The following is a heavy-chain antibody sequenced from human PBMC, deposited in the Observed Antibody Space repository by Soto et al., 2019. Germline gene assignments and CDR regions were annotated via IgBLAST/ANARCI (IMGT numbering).Heavy chain of an antibody. Sequence: SETLSLTCTVSGGSISSSSYYWGWIRQPPGKGLEWIGSIYYSGSTYYNPSLKSRVTISVDTSKNQFSLKLSSVTAADTAVYYCARQDPQIERERGGNWFDPWGQGTLVTVSS. V-gene: IGHV4-39*01. J-gene: IGHJ5*02. D-gene: IGHD1-26*01. CDR2: IYYSGST. CDR3: ARQDPQIERERGGNWFDP. CDR1: GGSISSSSYY.